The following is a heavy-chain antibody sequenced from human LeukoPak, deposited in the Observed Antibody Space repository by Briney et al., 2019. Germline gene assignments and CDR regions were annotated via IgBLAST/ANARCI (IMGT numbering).Heavy chain of an antibody. Sequence: GGSLRLSCADSGLTFRSAAMTWVRQAPGKGLEWVSGISSSGSSTYYADSVKGRFTISRDNSKNTLYLQLNSLTAEDTAVYYCAKGGLARGSGNYYDYWGQGTLVTVSS. J-gene: IGHJ4*02. CDR2: ISSSGSST. CDR1: GLTFRSAA. D-gene: IGHD3-10*01. V-gene: IGHV3-23*01. CDR3: AKGGLARGSGNYYDY.